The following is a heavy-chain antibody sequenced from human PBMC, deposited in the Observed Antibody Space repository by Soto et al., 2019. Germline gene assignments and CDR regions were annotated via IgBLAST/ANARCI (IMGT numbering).Heavy chain of an antibody. CDR2: VSYDGSNK. D-gene: IGHD2-15*01. CDR1: EFPFSSYG. J-gene: IGHJ6*02. V-gene: IGHV3-30*18. Sequence: QSLSCSASEFPFSSYGMHWVSQDNGEGLEWVAVVSYDGSNKYYADSVKVRFTISRDNSKNTLYLQMNSLRAEDTAVYYCAKRPYCSGGSCYSAPHYYYYYGMDGWGQGTTVTVSS. CDR3: AKRPYCSGGSCYSAPHYYYYYGMDG.